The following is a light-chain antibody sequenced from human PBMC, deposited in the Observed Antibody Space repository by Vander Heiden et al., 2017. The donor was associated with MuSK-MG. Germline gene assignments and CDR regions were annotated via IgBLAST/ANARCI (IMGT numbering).Light chain of an antibody. Sequence: QAVLPQPSSLSASPGASASLTCTLRSGINVGTYRIYWYQQKAGSPPQYLLRYKSDSDKQQGSGVPSRFSGSKDASANAGILLISGLQAEDEADYYCMIWHSSAPVFGGGTKLTVL. V-gene: IGLV5-45*02. J-gene: IGLJ2*01. CDR3: MIWHSSAPV. CDR2: YKSDSDK. CDR1: SGINVGTYR.